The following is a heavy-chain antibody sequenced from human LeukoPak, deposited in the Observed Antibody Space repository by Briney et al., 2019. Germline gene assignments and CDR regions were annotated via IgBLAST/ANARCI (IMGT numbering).Heavy chain of an antibody. D-gene: IGHD3-10*01. CDR1: GFTFSSYA. J-gene: IGHJ4*02. CDR3: ARLEYYYVSGNYYKLFDY. CDR2: ISNNGGST. V-gene: IGHV3-23*01. Sequence: GGSLRLSCAASGFTFSSYAMSWVRQAPGKGLEWVSVISNNGGSTYFADSVKGRFTISRDNAKNSLYLQMNSLRDEDTAVYYCARLEYYYVSGNYYKLFDYWGQGTLVTVCS.